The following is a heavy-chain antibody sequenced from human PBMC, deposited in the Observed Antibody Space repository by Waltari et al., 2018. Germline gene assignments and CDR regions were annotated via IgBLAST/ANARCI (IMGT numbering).Heavy chain of an antibody. V-gene: IGHV5-51*01. J-gene: IGHJ4*02. CDR2: IYPGDSNT. CDR1: GFNFATYW. Sequence: EVQLVQSGAEVKKPGESLKISCKGSGFNFATYWIDWVRQMPGKGLEWMGVIYPGDSNTMYSPSFQGQVTFSADESTDTAYLQWTSLKASDTAIYYCARRAYQYYFDYWGQGTLVTVSS. CDR3: ARRAYQYYFDY. D-gene: IGHD2-21*01.